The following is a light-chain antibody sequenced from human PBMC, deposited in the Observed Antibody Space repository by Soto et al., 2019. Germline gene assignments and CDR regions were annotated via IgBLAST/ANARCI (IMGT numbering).Light chain of an antibody. CDR1: IRDVGAYNL. V-gene: IGLV2-14*01. Sequence: QSALTQPASVSGSPGQSITISCAGTIRDVGAYNLVSWYQQYPGRAPQLILYEVRNRPSGISFRFSGFKSGNTASLTISGLQAEDEADYYCSSFTSESTLIFGGGTKVTVL. CDR2: EVR. J-gene: IGLJ2*01. CDR3: SSFTSESTLI.